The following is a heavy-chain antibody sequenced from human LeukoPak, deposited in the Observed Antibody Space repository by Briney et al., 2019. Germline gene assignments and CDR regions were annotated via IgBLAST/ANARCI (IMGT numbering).Heavy chain of an antibody. D-gene: IGHD2-15*01. V-gene: IGHV3-74*01. CDR3: ARDGISCSGGHCYFAS. Sequence: GGSLRLSCTTSGFIFGNYWMHWVRQAPGKGLVGVSRINNDGSSTTYADSVKGRFTIARDNARNTLYLQMNSLRAEDTAVYYCARDGISCSGGHCYFASWGQGTLVTVSS. CDR2: INNDGSST. CDR1: GFIFGNYW. J-gene: IGHJ4*02.